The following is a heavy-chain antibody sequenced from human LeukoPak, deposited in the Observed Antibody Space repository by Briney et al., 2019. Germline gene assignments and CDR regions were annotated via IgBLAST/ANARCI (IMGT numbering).Heavy chain of an antibody. CDR2: INPNSGGT. Sequence: ASVKVSCKASGYTFTGYFIHWVRQAPGQGPEWMGWINPNSGGTNYAQKFQGRVTMTRDTSINTAYMELSRLTSDDTAVYFCARGYRDSVGPCLDSWGQGTLVTVSS. V-gene: IGHV1-2*02. CDR3: ARGYRDSVGPCLDS. D-gene: IGHD2-15*01. CDR1: GYTFTGYF. J-gene: IGHJ5*01.